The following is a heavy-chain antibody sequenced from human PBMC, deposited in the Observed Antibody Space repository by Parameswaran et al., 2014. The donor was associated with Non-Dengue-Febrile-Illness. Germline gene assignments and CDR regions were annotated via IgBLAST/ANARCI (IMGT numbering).Heavy chain of an antibody. V-gene: IGHV1-8*01. D-gene: IGHD1-7*01. J-gene: IGHJ3*01. Sequence: WVRQAPGQGLEWMGWMNPNSGNRGFAQGFHGRVTLTRNSSISTAYMELGNLRFDDTAVYYCARSGERELTGDAFDVWGPGTMVTVSS. CDR2: MNPNSGNR. CDR3: ARSGERELTGDAFDV.